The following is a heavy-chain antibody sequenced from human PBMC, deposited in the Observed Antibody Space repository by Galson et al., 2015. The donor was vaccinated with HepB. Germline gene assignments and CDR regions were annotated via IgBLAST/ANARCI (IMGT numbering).Heavy chain of an antibody. Sequence: QSGAEVKKPGESLKISCKGSGYSFTSYWIGWVRQMPGKGLEWMGIIYPGDSDTRYSPSFQGQVTISADKSISTAYLQWSSLKASDTAMYYCARHFFGSGSYPMPDYWGQGTLVTVSS. CDR1: GYSFTSYW. CDR3: ARHFFGSGSYPMPDY. CDR2: IYPGDSDT. V-gene: IGHV5-51*01. J-gene: IGHJ4*02. D-gene: IGHD3-10*01.